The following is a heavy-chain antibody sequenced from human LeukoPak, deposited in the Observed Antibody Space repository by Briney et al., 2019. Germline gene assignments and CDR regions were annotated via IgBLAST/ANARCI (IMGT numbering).Heavy chain of an antibody. CDR3: ARDRRYFDWLLSIRDAFNI. D-gene: IGHD3-9*01. Sequence: ASVKVSCKASGYTFSNYGISWVRQAPGQGLEWMGWISVYNGNTNYAQKVQGRVTMTTDTSTNTAYMELRSLRSDDTAVYYCARDRRYFDWLLSIRDAFNIWGQGTMVTVSS. CDR2: ISVYNGNT. CDR1: GYTFSNYG. V-gene: IGHV1-18*01. J-gene: IGHJ3*02.